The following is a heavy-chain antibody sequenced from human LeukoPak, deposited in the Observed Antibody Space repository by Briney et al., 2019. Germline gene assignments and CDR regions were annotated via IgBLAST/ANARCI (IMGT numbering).Heavy chain of an antibody. CDR2: SSDSGGST. J-gene: IGHJ4*02. V-gene: IGHV3-23*01. CDR3: AMTVAADY. D-gene: IGHD6-19*01. Sequence: PGGSVRLSCAASGFTFNNYAMNWVRQAPGKGLEWVSTSSDSGGSTKYADTVKGGFTISRDNSKNTLYLQVSNLKAEDTALYYCAMTVAADYWGQGTLVTVSS. CDR1: GFTFNNYA.